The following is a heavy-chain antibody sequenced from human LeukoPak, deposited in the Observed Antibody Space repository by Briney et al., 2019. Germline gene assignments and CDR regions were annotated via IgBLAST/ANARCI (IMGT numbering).Heavy chain of an antibody. CDR2: INPNTGGT. CDR1: GYTFTGYY. CDR3: ARDRLRLGYERTNWFDP. J-gene: IGHJ5*02. D-gene: IGHD2-15*01. V-gene: IGHV1-2*02. Sequence: GASVKVSCKASGYTFTGYYIHWLRQAPGQGLEWMGWINPNTGGTNYAQKFQGRVTMTRDTSINTAYMELSRLRSDDTAVFYCARDRLRLGYERTNWFDPWGQGTLVTVSS.